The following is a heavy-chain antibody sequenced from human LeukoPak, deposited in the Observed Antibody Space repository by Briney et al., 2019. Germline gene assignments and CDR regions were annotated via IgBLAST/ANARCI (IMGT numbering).Heavy chain of an antibody. Sequence: GGSLRLSCAASGFTFSSYAMSWVRQAPGKGLEWVSAISGSGGSTYYADSVKGRFTISRDNAKNSLYLQMNSLRAEDTAVYYCARVGYCSSTSCYNHHAFDIWGQGTMVTVSS. J-gene: IGHJ3*02. CDR3: ARVGYCSSTSCYNHHAFDI. CDR2: ISGSGGST. D-gene: IGHD2-2*02. V-gene: IGHV3-23*01. CDR1: GFTFSSYA.